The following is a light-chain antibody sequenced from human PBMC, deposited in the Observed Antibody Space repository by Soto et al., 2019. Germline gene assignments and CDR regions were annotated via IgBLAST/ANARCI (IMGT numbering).Light chain of an antibody. Sequence: DIQMTQSQSSLSASVGYRVTITCRASQSISSYLYWYQQKPGKAPKLLIYAASTLQSGVPSRFSGSGSGTDFTLTISCLQSEDFATYYCQQYYSYLRTFGQGTKVDI. J-gene: IGKJ1*01. CDR3: QQYYSYLRT. CDR2: AAS. CDR1: QSISSY. V-gene: IGKV1-39*01.